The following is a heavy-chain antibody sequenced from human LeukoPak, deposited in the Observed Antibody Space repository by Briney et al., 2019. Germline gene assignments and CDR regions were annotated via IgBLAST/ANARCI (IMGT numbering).Heavy chain of an antibody. CDR1: GFSFSTHW. CDR2: IQQDRNEQ. D-gene: IGHD1-26*01. Sequence: GGSLRLSCAASGFSFSTHWMSWVRQAPGKGLEWVANIQQDRNEQSYVDSVKGRFTISRDNAENSLYLQMNSLRAEDTALYYCARDKVVGATYFDYWGQGALVTVSS. CDR3: ARDKVVGATYFDY. J-gene: IGHJ4*02. V-gene: IGHV3-7*01.